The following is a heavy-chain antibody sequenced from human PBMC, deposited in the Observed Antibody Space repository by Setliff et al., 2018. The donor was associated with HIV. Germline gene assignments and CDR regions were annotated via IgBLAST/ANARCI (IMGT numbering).Heavy chain of an antibody. J-gene: IGHJ6*02. D-gene: IGHD3-10*01. V-gene: IGHV1-2*06. Sequence: ASVKVSCKASGYTFTGYYIHWVRQAPGQGLEWMGRINPNSGPTNYAQKFQGRVTMTRDTSISTAYMELSRLRSDDTAVYYCARGKGVGGVIITGGLDVWGQGTTVTVSS. CDR2: INPNSGPT. CDR1: GYTFTGYY. CDR3: ARGKGVGGVIITGGLDV.